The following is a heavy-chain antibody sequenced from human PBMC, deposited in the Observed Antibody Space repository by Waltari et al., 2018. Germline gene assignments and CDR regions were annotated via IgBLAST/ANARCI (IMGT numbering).Heavy chain of an antibody. J-gene: IGHJ4*02. V-gene: IGHV3-49*04. Sequence: EVQLVESGGGLVQPGRSLRLSCRSSGFSFGDSAMTWVRQAPGKGLEWVGFIKSGTYGGTREYAASVRGRFSISRDDSNSIAYLQMDSLQIEDTAVYYCSKWNSLLGTYFDFWGQGTLVTVSS. CDR3: SKWNSLLGTYFDF. D-gene: IGHD3-16*01. CDR1: GFSFGDSA. CDR2: IKSGTYGGTR.